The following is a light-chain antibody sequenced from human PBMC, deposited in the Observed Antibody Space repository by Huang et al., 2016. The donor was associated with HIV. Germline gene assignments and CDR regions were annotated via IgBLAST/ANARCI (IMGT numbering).Light chain of an antibody. CDR1: QAIDKY. CDR2: GAS. J-gene: IGKJ2*01. CDR3: QQSYRTPRT. V-gene: IGKV1-39*01. Sequence: DIQMTQFPTSLSASVEDRVTIHSRAGQAIDKYLNWYQQKSGRAPRLLIYGASKLQSGVPSRFSGRASGTHFSLTINSLQPDDSAIYYCQQSYRTPRTFGQGTNLEI.